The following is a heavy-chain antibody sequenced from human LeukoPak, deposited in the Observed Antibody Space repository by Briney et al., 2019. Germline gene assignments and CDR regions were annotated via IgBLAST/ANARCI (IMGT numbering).Heavy chain of an antibody. V-gene: IGHV3-7*02. D-gene: IGHD1-26*01. CDR3: LAWASQTPY. CDR1: EFTFSTSW. J-gene: IGHJ1*01. CDR2: LNPDGSVG. Sequence: GGSLRLSCTVSEFTFSTSWMNWVRQAPGKGLEWVANLNPDGSVGRYVDSVKGRFSVTRDNGQNTGYLQMNSLRVDDTGVYFCLAWASQTPYWGPGTPVAVSS.